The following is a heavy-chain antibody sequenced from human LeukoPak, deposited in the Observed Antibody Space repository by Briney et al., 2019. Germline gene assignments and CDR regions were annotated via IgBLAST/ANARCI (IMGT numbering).Heavy chain of an antibody. Sequence: SETLSLTCSVSGGSISSDNYYWSWIRQPPGKGLEWIGEINHSGSTNYNPSLKSRVTISVDTSKNQFSLKLSSVTAADTAVYYCARARRGGGYYYDSSGYYFDYWGQGTLVTVSS. CDR3: ARARRGGGYYYDSSGYYFDY. V-gene: IGHV4-39*07. CDR1: GGSISSDNYY. J-gene: IGHJ4*02. CDR2: INHSGST. D-gene: IGHD3-22*01.